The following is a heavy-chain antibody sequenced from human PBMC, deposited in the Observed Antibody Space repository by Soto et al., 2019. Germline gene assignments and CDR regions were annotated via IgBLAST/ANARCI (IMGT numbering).Heavy chain of an antibody. Sequence: VASVKVSCKVSGYTLTDLSMQWVRQAPGKGLEWMGGFDPEDGETIYAQKFQGRVTMTEDTATDTAYMKLSSVTAADTAVYYCARSRSANYFDYWGQGTLVTVSS. V-gene: IGHV1-24*01. CDR1: GYTLTDLS. CDR2: FDPEDGET. J-gene: IGHJ4*02. CDR3: ARSRSANYFDY. D-gene: IGHD6-25*01.